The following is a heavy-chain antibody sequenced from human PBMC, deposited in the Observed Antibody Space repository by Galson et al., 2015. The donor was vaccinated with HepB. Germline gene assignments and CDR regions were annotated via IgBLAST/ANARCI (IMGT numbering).Heavy chain of an antibody. CDR1: GFPFDAYA. V-gene: IGHV3-30-3*01. J-gene: IGHJ4*02. CDR3: ARDLPPLDY. CDR2: ISFDGTNI. Sequence: LRLSCAASGFPFDAYAMHWVRQAPGKGLEWVALISFDGTNIRYGDSVEGRFTISRDYSQNTLYLQVNSLRTEDTAVYYCARDLPPLDYRGQGTLVTVSS.